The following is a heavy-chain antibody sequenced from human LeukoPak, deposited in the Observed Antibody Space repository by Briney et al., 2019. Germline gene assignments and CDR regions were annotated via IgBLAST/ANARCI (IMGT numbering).Heavy chain of an antibody. D-gene: IGHD3-22*01. Sequence: ASVKVSCKASGYTFTSYGISWVRQAPGQGLEWMGWISAYNGNTNYAQKLQGRVTMTTDTSTSTAYMELRSLRSDDTAAYYCARSTPNYYDSSGYLFDPWGQGTPVTVSS. CDR1: GYTFTSYG. V-gene: IGHV1-18*01. CDR3: ARSTPNYYDSSGYLFDP. J-gene: IGHJ5*02. CDR2: ISAYNGNT.